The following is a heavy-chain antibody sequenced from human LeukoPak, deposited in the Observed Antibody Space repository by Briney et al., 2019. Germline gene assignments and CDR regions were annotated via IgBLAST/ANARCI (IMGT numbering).Heavy chain of an antibody. V-gene: IGHV4-4*07. CDR3: AFSTRPQTDAFDI. CDR2: IYTSGST. CDR1: GGSISSYY. Sequence: PSETLSLTCTVSGGSISSYYWSWIRQPAGKGLEWIGRIYTSGSTNYNPSLKGRVTMSVDTSKNQFSLKLSSVTAADTAVYYCAFSTRPQTDAFDIWGQGTMVTVSS. J-gene: IGHJ3*02. D-gene: IGHD2-2*01.